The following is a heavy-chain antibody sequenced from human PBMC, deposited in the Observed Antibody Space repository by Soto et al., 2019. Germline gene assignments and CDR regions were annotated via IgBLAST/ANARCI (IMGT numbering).Heavy chain of an antibody. CDR2: ISYDETNK. V-gene: IGHV3-30*03. CDR3: ARDDFGFDS. Sequence: QVQLVESGGGVVQPGRSLRLSCAASGFLFDTYDIHWVRQAPGKGLEWVAVISYDETNKYYADSVKGRFTISRDNSKNTLYMQMNSLRDEDTAVYYCARDDFGFDSWGQGSLVTVSA. CDR1: GFLFDTYD. J-gene: IGHJ5*01. D-gene: IGHD2-21*02.